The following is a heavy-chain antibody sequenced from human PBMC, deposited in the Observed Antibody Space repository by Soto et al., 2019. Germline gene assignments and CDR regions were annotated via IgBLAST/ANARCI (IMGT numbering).Heavy chain of an antibody. D-gene: IGHD3-22*01. V-gene: IGHV1-69*01. Sequence: QVQLVQSGAEVRKPGSSVKVSCKASGGTFSRHAISWVRQSPGQGLEWMGGIIPIFGTANHDQKFQGRVTIIADESTSTVYMEWSSLRSEDTAMYYCARGWGYDSNDYYYAYWGQGPLVIVSS. J-gene: IGHJ4*02. CDR1: GGTFSRHA. CDR3: ARGWGYDSNDYYYAY. CDR2: IIPIFGTA.